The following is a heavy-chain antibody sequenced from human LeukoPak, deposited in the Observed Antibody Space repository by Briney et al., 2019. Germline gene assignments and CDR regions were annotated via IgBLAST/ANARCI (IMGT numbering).Heavy chain of an antibody. J-gene: IGHJ4*02. V-gene: IGHV1-8*03. Sequence: ASVKVSCKASGYTFTSYDINWVRQATGQGLEWMGWMNPNSGNTGYAQKFQGRVTITRNTSISTAYMELSSLRSEDTAVYYCARAHGSSGYYCYFDYWGQGTLVTVSS. CDR1: GYTFTSYD. CDR2: MNPNSGNT. CDR3: ARAHGSSGYYCYFDY. D-gene: IGHD3-22*01.